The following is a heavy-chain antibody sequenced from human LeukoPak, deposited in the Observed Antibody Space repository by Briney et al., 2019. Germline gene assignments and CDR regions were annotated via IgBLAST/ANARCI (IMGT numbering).Heavy chain of an antibody. CDR1: GYSISISYY. D-gene: IGHD6-6*01. Sequence: SETLSLTCAVSGYSISISYYWGWIRQPPGKGLEWIASIFHSGTTYYNPSLKSRVTISVDTSKNPFSLKLSSVTAADTAVYYCARHPEYLPFDYWGQGTLVTVSS. J-gene: IGHJ4*02. CDR2: IFHSGTT. V-gene: IGHV4-38-2*01. CDR3: ARHPEYLPFDY.